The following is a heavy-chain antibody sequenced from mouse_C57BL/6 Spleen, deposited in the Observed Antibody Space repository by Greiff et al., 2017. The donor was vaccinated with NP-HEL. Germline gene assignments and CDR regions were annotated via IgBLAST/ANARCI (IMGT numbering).Heavy chain of an antibody. CDR3: ARGGLRLRRLAY. CDR1: GYTFTSYW. D-gene: IGHD3-2*02. J-gene: IGHJ3*01. Sequence: QVQLQQPGAELVKPGASVKMSCKASGYTFTSYWITWVKQRPGQGLEWIGDIYPGSGSTNYNEKFKSKATLTVDTSSSTAYMQLSSLTSEDSAVYYCARGGLRLRRLAYWGQGTLVTVSA. CDR2: IYPGSGST. V-gene: IGHV1-55*01.